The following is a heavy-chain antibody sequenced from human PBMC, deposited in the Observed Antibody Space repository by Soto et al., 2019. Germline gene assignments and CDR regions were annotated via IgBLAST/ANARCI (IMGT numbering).Heavy chain of an antibody. CDR1: GFTFSDYY. J-gene: IGHJ6*02. D-gene: IGHD3-3*01. Sequence: GGSLRLSCAASGFTFSDYYMSWIRQAPGKGLEWVSYISSSGSTIYYADSVKGRFTISRDNAKNSLYLQMNSLRAEDTAVYYCARDRVLSLLPRMDVWGQGTTVTVSS. CDR2: ISSSGSTI. V-gene: IGHV3-11*01. CDR3: ARDRVLSLLPRMDV.